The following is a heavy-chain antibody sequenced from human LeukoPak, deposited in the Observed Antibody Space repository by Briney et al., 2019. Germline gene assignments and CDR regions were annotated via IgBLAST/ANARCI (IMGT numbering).Heavy chain of an antibody. V-gene: IGHV4-39*01. D-gene: IGHD3-22*01. J-gene: IGHJ4*02. CDR1: AGSIRSTNYY. Sequence: PSETLSLTCTVSAGSIRSTNYYWGWIRQPPGTGLEWIGTIYYSGGTYYNPSLKSRVTISVDTSKNQFSLRLKSVTAADTAVYYCASMFDYYDSTGHEGLDFWGQGTLVTVSS. CDR2: IYYSGGT. CDR3: ASMFDYYDSTGHEGLDF.